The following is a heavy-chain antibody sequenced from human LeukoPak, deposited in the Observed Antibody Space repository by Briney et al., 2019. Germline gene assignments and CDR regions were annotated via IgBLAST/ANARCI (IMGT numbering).Heavy chain of an antibody. J-gene: IGHJ4*02. CDR3: ARDPQSGDHFFDY. D-gene: IGHD4-17*01. V-gene: IGHV4-31*03. CDR1: GGSISSGGYY. CDR2: IYSSGST. Sequence: PSETLSLTCTVSGGSISSGGYYRSWIRQHPGKGLEWIGYIYSSGSTYYNPSLKSRVTISVDTSKNQFSLKLSSVTAAETAVYYCARDPQSGDHFFDYWGQGTLVTVSS.